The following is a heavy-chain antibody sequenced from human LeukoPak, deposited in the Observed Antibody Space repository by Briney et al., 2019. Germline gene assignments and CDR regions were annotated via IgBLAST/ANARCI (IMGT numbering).Heavy chain of an antibody. D-gene: IGHD6-19*01. V-gene: IGHV3-48*04. CDR3: ARDNSGLYGDYDY. J-gene: IGHJ4*02. CDR2: ISSSGSTI. CDR1: GFTFSSYW. Sequence: GSLRLSCAASGFTFSSYWMSWVRQAPGKGLEWVSYISSSGSTIYYADSVKGRFTISRDNAKNSLYLQMNSLRAEDTAVYYCARDNSGLYGDYDYWGQGTLVTVSS.